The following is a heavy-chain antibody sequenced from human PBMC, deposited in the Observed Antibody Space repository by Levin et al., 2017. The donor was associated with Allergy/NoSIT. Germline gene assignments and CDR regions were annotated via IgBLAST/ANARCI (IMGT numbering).Heavy chain of an antibody. J-gene: IGHJ6*02. Sequence: SPTLSLTCAVYGGSFRGYYWSWIRQPPGKGLEWIGEINHSGSTNYNPSLKSRVTISVDTSKNQFSLKLSSVTAADTAVYYCARGLFWSGHAYYYYGMDVWGQGTTVTVSS. D-gene: IGHD3-3*01. V-gene: IGHV4-34*01. CDR2: INHSGST. CDR3: ARGLFWSGHAYYYYGMDV. CDR1: GGSFRGYY.